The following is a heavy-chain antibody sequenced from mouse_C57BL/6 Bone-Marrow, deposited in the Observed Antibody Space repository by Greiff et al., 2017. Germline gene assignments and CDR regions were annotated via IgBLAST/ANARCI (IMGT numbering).Heavy chain of an antibody. Sequence: QVQLQQSGAELARPGASVKLSCKASGYTFTSYGISWVKQRTGQGLAWIGEIYPRSGNTYYNEKFKGKATLTADKSSSTSYMELRSLTSEDSAVYFCARYYGSSSPWFAYWGQGTLVTVSA. CDR1: GYTFTSYG. CDR2: IYPRSGNT. CDR3: ARYYGSSSPWFAY. J-gene: IGHJ3*01. D-gene: IGHD1-1*01. V-gene: IGHV1-81*01.